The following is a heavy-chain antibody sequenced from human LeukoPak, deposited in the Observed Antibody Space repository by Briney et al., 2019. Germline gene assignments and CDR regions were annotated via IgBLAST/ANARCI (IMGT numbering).Heavy chain of an antibody. V-gene: IGHV4-39*01. J-gene: IGHJ3*02. CDR1: GGSISSSSYY. CDR2: IYYSGST. CDR3: ARLNSGSYQVSDAFDI. D-gene: IGHD1-26*01. Sequence: PSETLSLTCTVSGGSISSSSYYWGWIRQPPGKGLEWIGSIYYSGSTYYNPSLKSRVTISVDTSKNQFSLKLSSVTAADTAVYYCARLNSGSYQVSDAFDIWGQGTMVTVSS.